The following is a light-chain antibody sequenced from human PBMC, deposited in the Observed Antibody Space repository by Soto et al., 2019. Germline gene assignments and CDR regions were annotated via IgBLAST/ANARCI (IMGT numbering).Light chain of an antibody. CDR3: QEYNYFKM. V-gene: IGKV1-5*03. CDR2: QAS. Sequence: DIQMTQSPSTLSASIGDRVTITCRASQTVNSRLAWYQQKPGRAPKLLIYQASSLETGVPSRFSGSGSGTEFTLTISSLQPDDFATYYCQEYNYFKMFGQGTKVDIK. CDR1: QTVNSR. J-gene: IGKJ1*01.